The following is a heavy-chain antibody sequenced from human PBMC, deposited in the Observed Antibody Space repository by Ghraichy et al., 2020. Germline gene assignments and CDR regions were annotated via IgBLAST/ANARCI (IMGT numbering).Heavy chain of an antibody. V-gene: IGHV3-64D*06. D-gene: IGHD3-3*01. J-gene: IGHJ6*01. CDR3: VKDFNYDFWSGYQYYGMDV. CDR2: ISSNGVST. Sequence: ISSNGVSTNYADSVEGRFTISRDNSKNTLYLQMSSLRPDDTAVYYCVKDFNYDFWSGYQYYGMDV.